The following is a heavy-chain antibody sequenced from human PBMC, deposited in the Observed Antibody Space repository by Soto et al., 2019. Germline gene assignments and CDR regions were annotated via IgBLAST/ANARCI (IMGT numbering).Heavy chain of an antibody. J-gene: IGHJ5*02. CDR2: IWYDGSNK. D-gene: IGHD6-13*01. Sequence: GGSLRLSCAASGFTFSSYGMHWVRQAPGKGLEWVAVIWYDGSNKYYADSVKGRFTISRDNSKNTLYLQMNSLRAEDTAVYYCARDWIAGSWFDPWGQGTLVTVSS. CDR1: GFTFSSYG. V-gene: IGHV3-33*01. CDR3: ARDWIAGSWFDP.